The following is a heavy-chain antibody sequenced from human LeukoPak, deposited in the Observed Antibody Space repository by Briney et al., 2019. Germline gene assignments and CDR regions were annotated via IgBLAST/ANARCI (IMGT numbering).Heavy chain of an antibody. D-gene: IGHD2-15*01. CDR3: ARVYSIRSFDY. CDR1: GYTFIGYY. J-gene: IGHJ4*02. Sequence: ASVKVSCKASGYTFIGYYMHWVRQAPGQGLEWMGWINPNSGDTNYAQKFQGRVTMTRDTSINTAYMELTRLTSDVTAVYYCARVYSIRSFDYWGQGTLVTVSS. CDR2: INPNSGDT. V-gene: IGHV1-2*02.